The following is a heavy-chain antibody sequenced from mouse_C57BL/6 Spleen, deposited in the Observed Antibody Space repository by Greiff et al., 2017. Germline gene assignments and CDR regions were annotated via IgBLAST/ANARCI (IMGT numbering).Heavy chain of an antibody. D-gene: IGHD4-1*01. CDR3: ARSSLAGTQGGY. V-gene: IGHV1-81*01. CDR2: IYPRSGNT. J-gene: IGHJ2*01. Sequence: VQLQQSGAELARPGASVKLSCTASGYTFTSYGISWVQQRTGQGLEWIGEIYPRSGNTYYNEKFKGKATLTADKSSSTAYMELRSLTSEDSAVYFWARSSLAGTQGGYWGQGTTLTVSS. CDR1: GYTFTSYG.